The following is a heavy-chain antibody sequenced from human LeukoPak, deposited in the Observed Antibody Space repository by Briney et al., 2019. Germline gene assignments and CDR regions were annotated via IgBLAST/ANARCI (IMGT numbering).Heavy chain of an antibody. Sequence: SETLSLTCSVSGVSISSGSNYWGWIRQPPGKTLEWIGSIYSSGNTYYNPSLKSRVIILIDTAKNHFSLNLSSVTAADTAVYYCARSDGYGLVGIWGKGTTVTVSS. J-gene: IGHJ6*04. V-gene: IGHV4-39*07. D-gene: IGHD3-10*01. CDR2: IYSSGNT. CDR3: ARSDGYGLVGI. CDR1: GVSISSGSNY.